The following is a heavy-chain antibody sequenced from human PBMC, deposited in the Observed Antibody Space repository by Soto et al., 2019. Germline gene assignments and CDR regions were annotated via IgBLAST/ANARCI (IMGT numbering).Heavy chain of an antibody. V-gene: IGHV3-23*01. CDR2: ISGSGDDT. J-gene: IGHJ4*02. Sequence: GGSLRLSCVASGFTFSNFAMAWVRQAPGEGLEWVSAISGSGDDTFYADSMKGRFTISRDNSKDTLYLQINSLRAEDTAVYYCANPIPKTGTTFGFWAQGNLVTVSS. D-gene: IGHD1-1*01. CDR3: ANPIPKTGTTFGF. CDR1: GFTFSNFA.